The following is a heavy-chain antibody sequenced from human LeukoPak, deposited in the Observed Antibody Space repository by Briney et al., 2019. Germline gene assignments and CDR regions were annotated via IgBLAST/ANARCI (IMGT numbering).Heavy chain of an antibody. J-gene: IGHJ6*02. V-gene: IGHV1-69*13. CDR3: ARTVDKEWLCPTYYYYGMDV. Sequence: SVKVSCKASGYTFTGYYMHWVRQAPGQGLEWMGGIIPIFGTANYAQKFQGRVTITADESTSTAYMELSSLRSEDTAVYYCARTVDKEWLCPTYYYYGMDVWGQGTTVTVSS. CDR2: IIPIFGTA. D-gene: IGHD3-3*01. CDR1: GYTFTGYY.